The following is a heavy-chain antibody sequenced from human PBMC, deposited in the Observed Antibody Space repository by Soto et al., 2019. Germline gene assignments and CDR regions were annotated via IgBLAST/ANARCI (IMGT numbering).Heavy chain of an antibody. J-gene: IGHJ4*02. Sequence: PGGSRRLSCAASGFTFNAFGMHGVGQAPGKGLEWVAFIWYDGSNENYADSVKGRFTISRDNSKNTLYLQMNSLRAEDTAVFYCARDSYGGNSWLEYWGQGTLVTVSS. CDR1: GFTFNAFG. D-gene: IGHD4-17*01. CDR2: IWYDGSNE. CDR3: ARDSYGGNSWLEY. V-gene: IGHV3-33*01.